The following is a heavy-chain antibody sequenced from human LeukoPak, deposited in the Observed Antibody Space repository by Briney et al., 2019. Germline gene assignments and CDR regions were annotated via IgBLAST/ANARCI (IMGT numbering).Heavy chain of an antibody. CDR2: ISVDGSST. Sequence: GGSLRLSCAASGFTFSRYAMSWVRQAPGKGLEWVSAISVDGSSTYYADSVKGQFTISRDNSKNTLYLQMNSLSAEDTAVYYCAKSYDTSGRRAFDIWGQGTMVTVSS. CDR3: AKSYDTSGRRAFDI. CDR1: GFTFSRYA. J-gene: IGHJ3*02. D-gene: IGHD3-22*01. V-gene: IGHV3-23*01.